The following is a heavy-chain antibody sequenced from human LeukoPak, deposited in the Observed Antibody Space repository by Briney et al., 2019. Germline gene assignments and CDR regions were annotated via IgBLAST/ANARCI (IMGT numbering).Heavy chain of an antibody. D-gene: IGHD6-19*01. CDR3: ARIRRIAVAGTDKYYFDY. Sequence: SGPALVKPPQTLTLTCTFSGFSLSTSGMCVGWIRQPPGKALEWLARIDWDDDKYYSTSLKTRLTISKDTSKNQVVLTMTNMDPVDTATYYCARIRRIAVAGTDKYYFDYWGQGTLVTVSS. V-gene: IGHV2-70*11. J-gene: IGHJ4*02. CDR2: IDWDDDK. CDR1: GFSLSTSGMC.